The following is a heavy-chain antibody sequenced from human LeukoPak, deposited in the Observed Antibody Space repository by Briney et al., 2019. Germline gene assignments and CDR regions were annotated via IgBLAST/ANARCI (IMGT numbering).Heavy chain of an antibody. Sequence: GASVKLSCKASGSTFTSYDINWVRQATGQGLEWMGWMNPNSGNTGYAQKFQGRVTITRNTSISTAYMELSSLRCEDTAVYYCGRGGYGGYVGFNYWGQGTLVTVSS. J-gene: IGHJ4*02. CDR1: GSTFTSYD. CDR3: GRGGYGGYVGFNY. V-gene: IGHV1-8*03. CDR2: MNPNSGNT. D-gene: IGHD5-12*01.